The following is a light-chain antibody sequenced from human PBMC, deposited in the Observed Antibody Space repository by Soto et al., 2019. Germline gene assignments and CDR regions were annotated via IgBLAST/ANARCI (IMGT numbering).Light chain of an antibody. Sequence: QSVLTRPPSVSGAPGQRVTISCTGSSSNIGAGYDVHWYQQLPGTAPKLPIYGNSNRPSGVPDRFSGSNSGTSASLAITGLQAEDEADYYCQSYDSSLSGWVFSGGTKLTVL. V-gene: IGLV1-40*01. CDR2: GNS. CDR1: SSNIGAGYD. J-gene: IGLJ3*02. CDR3: QSYDSSLSGWV.